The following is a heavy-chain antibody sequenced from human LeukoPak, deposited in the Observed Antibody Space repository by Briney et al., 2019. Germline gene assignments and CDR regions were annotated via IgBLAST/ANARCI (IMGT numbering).Heavy chain of an antibody. V-gene: IGHV3-23*01. Sequence: PGGSLRLSCAVSEFTFSSNGMSWVRQAPGKGLEWVTGISGSGGNTYYADSVKSRVTISRDNSKNTLYLQMNSLKAEDTAVYYCAKGTMERKMATITDAFDIWGQGRMVTVSS. CDR2: ISGSGGNT. J-gene: IGHJ3*02. D-gene: IGHD5-24*01. CDR3: AKGTMERKMATITDAFDI. CDR1: EFTFSSNG.